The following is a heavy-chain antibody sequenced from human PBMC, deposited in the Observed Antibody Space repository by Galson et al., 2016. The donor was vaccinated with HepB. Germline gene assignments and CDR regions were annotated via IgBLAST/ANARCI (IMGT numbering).Heavy chain of an antibody. CDR2: IWYDGSNE. D-gene: IGHD2-15*01. Sequence: SLRLSCAASGFTFSTYGMHWVRQAPGKGLEWVAVIWYDGSNEHYADSVKGRFAISRDNPKNTLYPQMNSLRDEDTAVYYCAKDVGYCSGGTCSIDAFGIWGQGTMVTVSS. CDR3: AKDVGYCSGGTCSIDAFGI. J-gene: IGHJ3*02. CDR1: GFTFSTYG. V-gene: IGHV3-33*03.